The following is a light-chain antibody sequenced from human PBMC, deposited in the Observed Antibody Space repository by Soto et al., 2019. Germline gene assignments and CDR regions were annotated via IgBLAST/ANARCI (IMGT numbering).Light chain of an antibody. CDR2: GAS. CDR1: QSVSSN. J-gene: IGKJ3*01. CDR3: QQYNNWPCT. Sequence: EIVMTQSPATLSVSPGERATLSCRASQSVSSNLAWYQQKPGQAPRLLIYGASTRATGIPARFSGSGSGTEFTLNISRLQSEDFAVYYCQQYNNWPCTFGPGTKVDIK. V-gene: IGKV3-15*01.